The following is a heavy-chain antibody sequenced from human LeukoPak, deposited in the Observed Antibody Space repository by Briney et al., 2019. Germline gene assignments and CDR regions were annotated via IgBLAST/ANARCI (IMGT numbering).Heavy chain of an antibody. CDR2: IGSSSSTI. V-gene: IGHV3-48*01. CDR3: ARDLSQDFLSGYLDAFDL. J-gene: IGHJ3*01. Sequence: NPGGSLRLSCAASGFTFSTYTMNWVRQAPGKGLEWVSYIGSSSSTIHYADSVKGRFTFSRDNAKNSLYLQMNSLTAEDTAVYYCARDLSQDFLSGYLDAFDLWGQGTMVTVSS. CDR1: GFTFSTYT. D-gene: IGHD3-3*01.